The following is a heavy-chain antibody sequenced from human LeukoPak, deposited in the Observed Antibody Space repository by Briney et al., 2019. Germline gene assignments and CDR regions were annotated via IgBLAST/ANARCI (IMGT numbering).Heavy chain of an antibody. V-gene: IGHV1-2*02. Sequence: GASVKVSCKASGYTFTGYHMHWVRQAPGQGLEWMGWINPNSGGTNYAQKFQGRVTMTRDTSISTAYMELSRLRSDDTAVYYCATAAAGTDYYYYYGMDVWGQGTTVTVSS. CDR1: GYTFTGYH. CDR2: INPNSGGT. J-gene: IGHJ6*02. D-gene: IGHD6-13*01. CDR3: ATAAAGTDYYYYYGMDV.